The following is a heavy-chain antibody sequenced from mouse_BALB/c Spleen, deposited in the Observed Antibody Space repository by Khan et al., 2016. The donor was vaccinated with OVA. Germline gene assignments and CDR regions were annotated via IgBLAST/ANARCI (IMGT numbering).Heavy chain of an antibody. V-gene: IGHV1-4*01. CDR1: GYTFTSYT. Sequence: QVQLKESGAELARPGASVKMSCKASGYTFTSYTIHWIKKRPGQGLEWIGYINPSNGYTNYNQKFKDKATLTTDKSSTTAYLQLSSLTSDDSAVYNFRRDGAYHMNDGWFAYWGQGTLVTVSA. CDR3: RRDGAYHMNDGWFAY. J-gene: IGHJ3*01. CDR2: INPSNGYT. D-gene: IGHD2-14*01.